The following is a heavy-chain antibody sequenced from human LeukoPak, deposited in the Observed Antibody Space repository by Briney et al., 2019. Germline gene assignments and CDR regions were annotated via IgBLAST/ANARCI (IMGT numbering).Heavy chain of an antibody. CDR2: IDGGGSST. Sequence: PGGSLRLSCAASGFTFSSHWMHWVRQAPGKGLVWVSRIDGGGSSTSYADSVKGRFSIFRDNAKSTLYLQMNSLRVDDMAVYYCARGPGSSGGAYVGDYWGHGTLVTVSS. J-gene: IGHJ4*01. CDR1: GFTFSSHW. V-gene: IGHV3-74*01. CDR3: ARGPGSSGGAYVGDY. D-gene: IGHD3-22*01.